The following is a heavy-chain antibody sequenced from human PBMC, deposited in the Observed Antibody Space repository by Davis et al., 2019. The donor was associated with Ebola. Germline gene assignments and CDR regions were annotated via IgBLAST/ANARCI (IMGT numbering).Heavy chain of an antibody. CDR2: IWYDGSNK. V-gene: IGHV3-33*08. J-gene: IGHJ4*02. CDR1: GFTFDDYA. CDR3: ARGLYWDIVVVPAANPWYFDY. D-gene: IGHD2-2*01. Sequence: PGGSLRLSCAASGFTFDDYAMHWVRQAPGKGLEWVAVIWYDGSNKYYADSVKGRFTISRDNSKNTLYLQMNSLRAEDTAVYYCARGLYWDIVVVPAANPWYFDYWGQGTLVTVSS.